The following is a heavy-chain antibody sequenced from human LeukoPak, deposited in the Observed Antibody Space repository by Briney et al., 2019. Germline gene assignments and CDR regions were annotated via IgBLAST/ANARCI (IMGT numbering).Heavy chain of an antibody. CDR2: IYPGDSDT. Sequence: GESLKISCQGSEYSFTNYWIGWVRQMPGKGLEWMGIIYPGDSDTKYSPSFQGQVTISADKSISTAYLQWSSLKASDTAIYYCARGMRYCSGGSCYSSAFDIWGQGTMVTVSS. CDR1: EYSFTNYW. CDR3: ARGMRYCSGGSCYSSAFDI. J-gene: IGHJ3*02. V-gene: IGHV5-51*01. D-gene: IGHD2-15*01.